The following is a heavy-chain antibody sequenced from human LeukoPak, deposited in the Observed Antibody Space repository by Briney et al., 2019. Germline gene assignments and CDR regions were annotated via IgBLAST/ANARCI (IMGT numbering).Heavy chain of an antibody. J-gene: IGHJ6*02. D-gene: IGHD2-2*01. Sequence: PSETLSLTCTVSGGSVSSGSYCWSWIRQPPGKGLEWIGYIYYSGSTNYNPSLKSRVTISVDTSKNQFSLKLSSVTAADTAVYYCARGDIEALGYCSSTSCQFYYYGMDVWGQGTTVTVSS. CDR3: ARGDIEALGYCSSTSCQFYYYGMDV. V-gene: IGHV4-61*01. CDR2: IYYSGST. CDR1: GGSVSSGSYC.